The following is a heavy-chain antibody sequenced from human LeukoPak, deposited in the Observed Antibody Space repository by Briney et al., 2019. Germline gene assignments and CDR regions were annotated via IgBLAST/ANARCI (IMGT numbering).Heavy chain of an antibody. D-gene: IGHD3-16*02. V-gene: IGHV4-34*01. CDR1: GGSFSGYY. J-gene: IGHJ4*02. CDR3: ARGANHDYDYVWGSYRYRRYYFDY. CDR2: INHSGST. Sequence: SETLSLTCAVYGGSFSGYYWGWIRQPPGKGLEWIGEINHSGSTNYNPSLKSRVTISVDTSKNQFSLKLSSVTAADTAVYYCARGANHDYDYVWGSYRYRRYYFDYWDQGTLVTVSS.